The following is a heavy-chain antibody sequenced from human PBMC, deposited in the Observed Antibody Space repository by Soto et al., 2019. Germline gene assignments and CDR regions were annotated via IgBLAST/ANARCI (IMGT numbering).Heavy chain of an antibody. D-gene: IGHD3-10*01. Sequence: QVQLVQSGAEVKKPGSSVKVSCKASGGTFSSYTISWVRQAPGQGLEWMGRIIPILGIANYAQKFQGRVTITADKSASTAYMELSSLRSEDTAVYYCARGPSGSGSPYDYYGMGVWGQGTTVTVSS. CDR1: GGTFSSYT. J-gene: IGHJ6*02. CDR2: IIPILGIA. CDR3: ARGPSGSGSPYDYYGMGV. V-gene: IGHV1-69*02.